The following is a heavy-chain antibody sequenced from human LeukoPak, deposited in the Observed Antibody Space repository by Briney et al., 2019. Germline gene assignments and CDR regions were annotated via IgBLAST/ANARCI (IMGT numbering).Heavy chain of an antibody. CDR1: GGSVINTNW. J-gene: IGHJ4*02. Sequence: PSGTLSLTCGVSGGSVINTNWWTWVRQAPGKGLEWVSVLSYGGDRTFYADSVKGRFTISRDTSKNTLYLQMNSLRAEDTAVYYCARGVSGSYDYWGQGTLVTVSS. V-gene: IGHV3-53*01. CDR3: ARGVSGSYDY. D-gene: IGHD1-26*01. CDR2: LSYGGDRT.